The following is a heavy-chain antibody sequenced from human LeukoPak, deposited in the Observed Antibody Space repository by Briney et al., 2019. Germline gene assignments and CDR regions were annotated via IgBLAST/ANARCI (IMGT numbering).Heavy chain of an antibody. D-gene: IGHD6-19*01. V-gene: IGHV5-51*01. J-gene: IGHJ4*02. CDR2: IYPGDSDT. Sequence: GESLKISCKGSGYPFATYWIGWVRQVPGKGLEWVGIIYPGDSDTRYSPSFQGQVTISADKSITTAYLQWSSLKASDTAMYYCARHVVPYSSGLTGFDYWGQGTLVTVSS. CDR3: ARHVVPYSSGLTGFDY. CDR1: GYPFATYW.